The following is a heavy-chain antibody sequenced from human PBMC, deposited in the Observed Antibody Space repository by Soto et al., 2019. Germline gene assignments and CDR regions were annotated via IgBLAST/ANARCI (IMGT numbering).Heavy chain of an antibody. V-gene: IGHV4-39*01. J-gene: IGHJ4*02. CDR3: ARFSYYDFWSGYSGDY. CDR1: GGSISSSSYY. CDR2: IYYSGST. Sequence: QLQLQESGPGLVKPSETLSLTCTVSGGSISSSSYYWGWIRQPPGKGLEWIGSIYYSGSTYYNPSLTSRVTISVDTSKNQFSLKLSSVTAADTAVYYCARFSYYDFWSGYSGDYWGQGTLVTVSS. D-gene: IGHD3-3*01.